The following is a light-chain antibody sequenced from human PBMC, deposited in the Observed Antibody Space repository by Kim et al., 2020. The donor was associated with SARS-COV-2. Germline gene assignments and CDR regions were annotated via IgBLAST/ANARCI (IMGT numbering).Light chain of an antibody. CDR2: GAS. Sequence: SAGEGATLSCRASQSVSSSYLAWCQQKPGQAPRLLIYGASSRATGIPDRFSGSRSGTDFTLTISRLEPEDYAVYYCQQYGSSSWTFGQGTKVDIK. V-gene: IGKV3-20*01. CDR1: QSVSSSY. CDR3: QQYGSSSWT. J-gene: IGKJ1*01.